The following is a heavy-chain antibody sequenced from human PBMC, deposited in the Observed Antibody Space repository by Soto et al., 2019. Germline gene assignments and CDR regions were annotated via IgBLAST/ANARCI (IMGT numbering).Heavy chain of an antibody. Sequence: PSQTLSLTCDISGDSVSSNSAAWNWIRQSPSRGLEWLGRTSYRSKWYNDYAVSVKSRITINPDTSKNQFSLQLNSVTPEDTALYYGASSDRSGFGFDNCGQGTLVTVYS. CDR2: TSYRSKWYN. CDR3: ASSDRSGFGFDN. D-gene: IGHD3-22*01. CDR1: GDSVSSNSAA. V-gene: IGHV6-1*01. J-gene: IGHJ4*02.